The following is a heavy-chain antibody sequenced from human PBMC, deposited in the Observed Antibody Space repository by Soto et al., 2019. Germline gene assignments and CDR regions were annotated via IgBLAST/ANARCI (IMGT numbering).Heavy chain of an antibody. V-gene: IGHV4-39*01. Sequence: QLQLQESGPGLVKPSETLSLTCSVSGDSINRDKYYWGWIRQPPGKGLEWIGSIFFRGNTYYNPSLQTRVTISLDKSKSQFSLKLNSVTAADSAVYFCARLEGLATISCYFDFWGQGALVTVSS. J-gene: IGHJ4*02. CDR2: IFFRGNT. CDR3: ARLEGLATISCYFDF. D-gene: IGHD3-9*01. CDR1: GDSINRDKYY.